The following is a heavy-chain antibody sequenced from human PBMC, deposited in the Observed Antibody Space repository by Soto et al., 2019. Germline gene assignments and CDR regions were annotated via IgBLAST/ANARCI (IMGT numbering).Heavy chain of an antibody. V-gene: IGHV1-46*01. CDR3: ARGREVVNAKLWASAFDI. J-gene: IGHJ3*02. D-gene: IGHD2-21*01. CDR1: GYSFTSYY. Sequence: ASVKVSCKASGYSFTSYYIHWVRQAPGQGLEWMGIIDPSDGSTRYVQKFQGRVTMTRDSSTSTVYMELTGLRSEDTAVYFCARGREVVNAKLWASAFDIWGQGTVVTV. CDR2: IDPSDGST.